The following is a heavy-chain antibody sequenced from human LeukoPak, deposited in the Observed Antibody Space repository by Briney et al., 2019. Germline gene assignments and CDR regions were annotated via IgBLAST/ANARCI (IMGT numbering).Heavy chain of an antibody. V-gene: IGHV4-38-2*02. CDR2: VHHRGST. D-gene: IGHD6-19*01. CDR3: AREVGYPNSGWYRDY. J-gene: IGHJ4*02. CDR1: GYSISNGYF. Sequence: SETLSLTCGVSGYSISNGYFWGWIRQPPGKGLEWIGSVHHRGSTYYNPSLNSRVTISADTSKNQFSLNLSSVTATDTAIYHCAREVGYPNSGWYRDYWGQGILVTVSS.